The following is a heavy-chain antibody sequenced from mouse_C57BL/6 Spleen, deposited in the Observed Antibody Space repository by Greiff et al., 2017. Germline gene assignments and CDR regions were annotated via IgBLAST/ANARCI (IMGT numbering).Heavy chain of an antibody. CDR2: ISNLAYST. J-gene: IGHJ3*01. V-gene: IGHV5-15*01. CDR1: GFTFSDYG. D-gene: IGHD2-4*01. Sequence: VQLKESGGGLVQPGGSLKLSCAASGFTFSDYGMAWVRQAPRKGPEWVAFISNLAYSTYYADTVTGRFTISRENAKNTLYLEMSSLRSEDTAMYYCARHGYDYAAWFAYWGQGTLVTVSA. CDR3: ARHGYDYAAWFAY.